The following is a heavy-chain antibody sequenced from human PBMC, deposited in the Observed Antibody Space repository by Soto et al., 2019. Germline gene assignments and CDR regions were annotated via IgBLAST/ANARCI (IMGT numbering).Heavy chain of an antibody. CDR1: GDSFSGYY. J-gene: IGHJ5*02. V-gene: IGHV4-4*07. Sequence: QVQLQESGPRLVKPSDTLSLTCTVSGDSFSGYYWSWIRQPAGKGLEWIGRVYTSGNTDYNPSLTSRVTVSVDTSKNQFSLKLRFVTAADTAVYYCAREAAGTVGDGYWCDPWGQGTLVTVSS. CDR2: VYTSGNT. CDR3: AREAAGTVGDGYWCDP. D-gene: IGHD6-13*01.